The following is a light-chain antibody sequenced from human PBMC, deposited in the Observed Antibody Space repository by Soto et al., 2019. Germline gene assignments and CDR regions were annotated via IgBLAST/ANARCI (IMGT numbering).Light chain of an antibody. Sequence: QSVLTQPPSASGTPGQRVTISGSGSGSSIGTNTVNWYRQLPGTAPKLLIYGNNQRPSGVPDRFSGSKSGTSASLAISGRQSEDEAEYYCASWDGSLNNVLFGGGTKLNVL. CDR3: ASWDGSLNNVL. V-gene: IGLV1-44*01. CDR1: GSSIGTNT. CDR2: GNN. J-gene: IGLJ2*01.